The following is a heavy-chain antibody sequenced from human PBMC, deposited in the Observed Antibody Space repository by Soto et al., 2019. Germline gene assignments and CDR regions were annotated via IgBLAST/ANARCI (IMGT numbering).Heavy chain of an antibody. CDR1: VGSCSGYY. Sequence: PSETLSLTCAVYVGSCSGYYWSWIRQPPGKGLEWIGEINHSGSTNYNPSLKSRVTISVDTSKNQFSLKLSSVTAADTAVYYCARLAAARYYYYYGMDVWGQGTTVTVSS. D-gene: IGHD6-13*01. J-gene: IGHJ6*02. CDR2: INHSGST. CDR3: ARLAAARYYYYYGMDV. V-gene: IGHV4-34*01.